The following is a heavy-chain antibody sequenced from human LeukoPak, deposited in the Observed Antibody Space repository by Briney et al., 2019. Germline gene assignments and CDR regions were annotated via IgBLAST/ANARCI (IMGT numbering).Heavy chain of an antibody. J-gene: IGHJ5*02. V-gene: IGHV5-51*01. CDR2: IYPGDSDT. Sequence: GESLKISWKGSGYSFTSYWIGWVRQMPGKGLERMGIIYPGDSDTRYSPSFQGPVTNSADTTIRPAYLQWSSLKASDTAMYYCARHDSYDFWSSSTGRFDPWGQGTLVTVSS. D-gene: IGHD3-3*01. CDR3: ARHDSYDFWSSSTGRFDP. CDR1: GYSFTSYW.